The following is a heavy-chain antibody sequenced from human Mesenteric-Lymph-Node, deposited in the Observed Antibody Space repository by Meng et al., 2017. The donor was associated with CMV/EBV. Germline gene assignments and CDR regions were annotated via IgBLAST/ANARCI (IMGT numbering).Heavy chain of an antibody. CDR1: GYTFTNYG. J-gene: IGHJ4*02. CDR3: VWGSGSFSQFDS. V-gene: IGHV1-18*01. Sequence: CKASGYTFTNYGITWVRQAPGQGLEWMGRISAYNGNTEFAQKFQGRLIMTTDASTATAHMELRSLKSDDTAIYYCVWGSGSFSQFDSWGQGSLVTVSS. D-gene: IGHD3-10*01. CDR2: ISAYNGNT.